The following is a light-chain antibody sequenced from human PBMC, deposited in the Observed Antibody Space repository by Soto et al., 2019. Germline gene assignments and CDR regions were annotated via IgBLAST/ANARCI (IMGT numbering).Light chain of an antibody. J-gene: IGLJ2*01. V-gene: IGLV2-14*01. CDR2: DVS. CDR1: SSDVGGYNY. Sequence: QSALTQPASVSGSPGQSITISCTGTSSDVGGYNYVSWYQQHPGKAPKLMIYDVSNRPSGVSNRVSGSKSGNTASLTISGLQAEDEADSYCSSYTSSSTRVFGGGTKVTVL. CDR3: SSYTSSSTRV.